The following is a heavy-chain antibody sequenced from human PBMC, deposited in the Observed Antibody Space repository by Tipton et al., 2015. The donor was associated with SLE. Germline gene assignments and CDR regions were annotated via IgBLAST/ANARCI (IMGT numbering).Heavy chain of an antibody. CDR2: VYYSGTT. J-gene: IGHJ6*02. CDR1: GSSITAYY. D-gene: IGHD2-2*01. V-gene: IGHV4-59*01. Sequence: TLSLTCTVSGSSITAYYWTWIRQPPGKGLEWIGYVYYSGTTNYNPSLKSRVTISVDTSKNQFSLKLSSVTAADTAVYYCARKDEGGMHQLPPHAYHSGIDGWGQGTTVTVSS. CDR3: ARKDEGGMHQLPPHAYHSGIDG.